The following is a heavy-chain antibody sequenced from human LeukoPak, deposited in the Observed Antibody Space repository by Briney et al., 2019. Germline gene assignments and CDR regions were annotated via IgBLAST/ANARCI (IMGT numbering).Heavy chain of an antibody. CDR2: ISSTSSYK. CDR3: AKDPYSSSSGGPYAMDV. V-gene: IGHV3-21*06. CDR1: GFTFSKYS. J-gene: IGHJ6*02. Sequence: GGSLRLSCAVSGFTFSKYSINWVRQAPGKGLEWVSSISSTSSYKKYADSVKGRFTISRDNAKNSLSLQMNSLRAEDTAVYYCAKDPYSSSSGGPYAMDVWGQGTTVTVSS. D-gene: IGHD6-6*01.